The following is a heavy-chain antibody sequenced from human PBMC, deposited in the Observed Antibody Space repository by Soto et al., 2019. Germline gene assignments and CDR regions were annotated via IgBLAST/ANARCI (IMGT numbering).Heavy chain of an antibody. CDR1: GFTFSSYA. Sequence: PGGSLRLSCAASGFTFSSYAMSWVRQAPGKGLEWVSAISGSGGSTYYADSVKGRFTISRDNSQNTLYLQMNSLRAEDTAVYYCAGRTRLYSGYDSYYYYYYGMDVWGQGTKVTVSS. D-gene: IGHD5-12*01. CDR2: ISGSGGST. V-gene: IGHV3-23*01. CDR3: AGRTRLYSGYDSYYYYYYGMDV. J-gene: IGHJ6*02.